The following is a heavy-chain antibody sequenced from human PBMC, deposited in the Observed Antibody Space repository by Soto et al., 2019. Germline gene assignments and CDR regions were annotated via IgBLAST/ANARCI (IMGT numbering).Heavy chain of an antibody. Sequence: QVQLVQSGAEVKKPGSSVKVSCKASGGTFSSYAISWVRQAPGQGLEWMGGIIPIFGTANYAQKFQGRVTITADEATSTAYLELSSRRSEDTAVYYCARAFIAARRNPALWWYFDLWGRGTLVTVSS. V-gene: IGHV1-69*12. J-gene: IGHJ2*01. D-gene: IGHD6-6*01. CDR2: IIPIFGTA. CDR1: GGTFSSYA. CDR3: ARAFIAARRNPALWWYFDL.